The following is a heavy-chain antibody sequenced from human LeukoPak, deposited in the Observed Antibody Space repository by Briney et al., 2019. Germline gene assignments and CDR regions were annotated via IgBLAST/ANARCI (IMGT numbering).Heavy chain of an antibody. V-gene: IGHV4-61*02. D-gene: IGHD3-3*01. J-gene: IGHJ4*02. CDR2: IYTSGST. CDR1: GGSISSGSYY. CDR3: ARAYYDFWSGHSDY. Sequence: SETLSLTCTVSGGSISSGSYYWSWIRQPAGKGLEWIGRIYTSGSTNYNPSLKSRVTISVDTSKNQFSLKLSSVTAADTAVYYCARAYYDFWSGHSDYWGQGTLVTVSS.